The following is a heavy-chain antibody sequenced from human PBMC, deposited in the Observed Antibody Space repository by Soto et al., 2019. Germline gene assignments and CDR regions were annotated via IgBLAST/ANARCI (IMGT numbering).Heavy chain of an antibody. CDR1: GVTISSYG. J-gene: IGHJ6*01. D-gene: IGHD3-22*01. V-gene: IGHV3-23*01. Sequence: WGSLRLSCAASGVTISSYGMSWIRKAPGKGLEWVSAISGSGGSTYYADSVKGRFTISRDNTKNKLYLQMNSLRAEDTAVYYCAKMYYYDSSGYYRSDGMDVWGQGPTVTVSS. CDR3: AKMYYYDSSGYYRSDGMDV. CDR2: ISGSGGST.